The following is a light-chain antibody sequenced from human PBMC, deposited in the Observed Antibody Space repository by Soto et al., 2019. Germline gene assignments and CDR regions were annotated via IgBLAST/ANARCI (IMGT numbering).Light chain of an antibody. Sequence: AIPMTQSPSTLSASPGDRVTTTCRASQGISSYLAWYQQKPGKAPKLIIYAASTLQSGVPSRFSGSGSGTDFTLTISCLQSEDFATYYCQQYYSYPRTFGQGTRLEI. CDR1: QGISSY. V-gene: IGKV1-8*01. CDR3: QQYYSYPRT. J-gene: IGKJ5*01. CDR2: AAS.